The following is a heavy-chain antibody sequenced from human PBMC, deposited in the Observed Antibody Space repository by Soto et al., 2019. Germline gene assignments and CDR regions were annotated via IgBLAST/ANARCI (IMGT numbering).Heavy chain of an antibody. CDR2: SRDRPNSYST. D-gene: IGHD2-15*01. CDR3: VGARWSPGYYYGMDV. CDR1: GFSVTDHY. Sequence: EEQVVESGGGLVQTGGSLRLSCAASGFSVTDHYMDWVRQAPGKGLEWIGRSRDRPNSYSTEYAASVRGRFSISRDDSRNLLFLQMNSLETEDTAVYYCVGARWSPGYYYGMDVWGQGTTVTVSS. J-gene: IGHJ6*02. V-gene: IGHV3-72*01.